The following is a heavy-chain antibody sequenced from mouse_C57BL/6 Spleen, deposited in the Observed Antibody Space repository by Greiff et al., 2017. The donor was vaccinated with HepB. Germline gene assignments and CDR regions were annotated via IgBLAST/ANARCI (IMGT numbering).Heavy chain of an antibody. CDR1: GYTFTSYW. J-gene: IGHJ4*01. Sequence: VQLQQPGAELVMPGASVKLSCKASGYTFTSYWMHWVKQRPGQGLEWIGEIDPSDSYTNYNQKFKGKSTLTVDKSSSTAYMQLSSLTSEDSAVYSCARGLPHYAMDYWGQGTSVTVSS. V-gene: IGHV1-69*01. CDR2: IDPSDSYT. CDR3: ARGLPHYAMDY. D-gene: IGHD2-2*01.